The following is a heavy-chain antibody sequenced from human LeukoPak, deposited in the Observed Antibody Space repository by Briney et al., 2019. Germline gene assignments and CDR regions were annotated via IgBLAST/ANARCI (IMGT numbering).Heavy chain of an antibody. V-gene: IGHV3-7*01. D-gene: IGHD3-9*01. CDR1: GFTFSTYW. CDR2: IKQDGSEE. Sequence: GGSLRLSCAASGFTFSTYWMTWVRQAPGKGLEWVANIKQDGSEEYYVDSVKGRFTISRDNAKNSLSLQMNSLRAEDTAVYYCARVRYFDWSPFDYWGQGTLVTVSS. CDR3: ARVRYFDWSPFDY. J-gene: IGHJ4*02.